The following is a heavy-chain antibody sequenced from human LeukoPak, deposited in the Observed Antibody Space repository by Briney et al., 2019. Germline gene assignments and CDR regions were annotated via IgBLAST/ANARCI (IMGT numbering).Heavy chain of an antibody. V-gene: IGHV3-11*06. CDR2: ISSSSSYT. Sequence: GGSLRLSCAASGFTLSDYYMSWIRQAPGKGLEWVSYISSSSSYTNYADSVKGRFTISRDNAKNSLYLQMNSLRAEDTAVYYCARAWIQLWHPYYYYGMDVWGKGTTVTVSS. J-gene: IGHJ6*04. D-gene: IGHD5-18*01. CDR1: GFTLSDYY. CDR3: ARAWIQLWHPYYYYGMDV.